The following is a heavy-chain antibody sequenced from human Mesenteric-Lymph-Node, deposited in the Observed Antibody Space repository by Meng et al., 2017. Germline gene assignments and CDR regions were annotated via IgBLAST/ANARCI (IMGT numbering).Heavy chain of an antibody. Sequence: GESLKISCKGSGYNFNSHWIGWVRQVPGRGLEWVGITYLVDSDTRYSPSLQGQVTISVDKSISTAYLQWSSLKASDTAMYYCARGPSGSYYRHFDYWGQGTLVTVSS. CDR2: TYLVDSDT. CDR3: ARGPSGSYYRHFDY. D-gene: IGHD1-26*01. V-gene: IGHV5-51*01. J-gene: IGHJ4*02. CDR1: GYNFNSHW.